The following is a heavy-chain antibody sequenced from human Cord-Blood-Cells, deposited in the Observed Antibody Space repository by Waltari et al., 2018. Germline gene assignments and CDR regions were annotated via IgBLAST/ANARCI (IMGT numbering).Heavy chain of an antibody. CDR1: GGTFSSYA. D-gene: IGHD5-18*01. CDR3: AIAPGRYSYGSFDY. V-gene: IGHV1-69*18. CDR2: INPIFGKA. J-gene: IGHJ4*02. Sequence: QVQLVQSGAEVKKPGSSVKVSCKASGGTFSSYAIRWVRQAPGQGPEWMGRINPIFGKANHPQKFQGRVTITADESTSTAYMELSSLRSEDTGVYYCAIAPGRYSYGSFDYWGQGTLVTVSS.